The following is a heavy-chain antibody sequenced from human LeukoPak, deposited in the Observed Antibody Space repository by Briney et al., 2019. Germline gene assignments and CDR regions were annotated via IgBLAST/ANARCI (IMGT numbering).Heavy chain of an antibody. V-gene: IGHV2-26*01. J-gene: IGHJ3*02. Sequence: SGPTLVHPTETLTLTCTVSGFSLSNARMGVSWIRQPPGKALERLAHIFSNDEKSYSTSLKSRLTISKDTSKSQVVLTMTNMDPVDTATYYCARILGDSSSWGASDIWGQGTMVTVSS. CDR2: IFSNDEK. CDR1: GFSLSNARMG. CDR3: ARILGDSSSWGASDI. D-gene: IGHD6-13*01.